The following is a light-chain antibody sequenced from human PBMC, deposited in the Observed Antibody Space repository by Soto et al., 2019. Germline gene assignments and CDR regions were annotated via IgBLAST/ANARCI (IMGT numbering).Light chain of an antibody. CDR1: QGISSY. Sequence: DIQLTQSPSFLSASVGDRVTITCRASQGISSYLAWYQQKQGKAPKLLIYAASTLQSGVPSRFSGSGAGPAFTLTISRLQPEDFATYDCQQLNSYPLTFGRGTRLEIK. CDR3: QQLNSYPLT. CDR2: AAS. J-gene: IGKJ5*01. V-gene: IGKV1-9*01.